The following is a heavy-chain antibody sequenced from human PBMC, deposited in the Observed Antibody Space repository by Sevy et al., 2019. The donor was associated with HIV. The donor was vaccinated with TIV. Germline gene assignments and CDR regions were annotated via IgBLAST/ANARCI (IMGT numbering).Heavy chain of an antibody. D-gene: IGHD3-3*01. V-gene: IGHV3-21*01. CDR1: GFIFSDYS. CDR2: INSISTYT. Sequence: GGSLRLSCAASGFIFSDYSINWVRQAPGRGLEWVSSINSISTYTNYAASVRGRFTMSRDNAKNSVFLQMNSLRAEDSAVYYCARVLPYYYAMDVWGQGTTVTDSS. CDR3: ARVLPYYYAMDV. J-gene: IGHJ6*02.